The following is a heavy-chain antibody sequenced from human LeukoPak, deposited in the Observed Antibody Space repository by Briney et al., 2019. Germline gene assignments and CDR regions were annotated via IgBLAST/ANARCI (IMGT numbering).Heavy chain of an antibody. Sequence: SQTLSLTCTVSGGSISSGGYYWSWIRQHPGKGLKWIGYIYYSGSTYYNPSLKSRVTISVDTSKNQFSLKLSSVTAADTAVYYCARVARFGEYNWFDPWGQGTLVTVSS. CDR1: GGSISSGGYY. J-gene: IGHJ5*02. D-gene: IGHD3-10*01. CDR3: ARVARFGEYNWFDP. CDR2: IYYSGST. V-gene: IGHV4-31*03.